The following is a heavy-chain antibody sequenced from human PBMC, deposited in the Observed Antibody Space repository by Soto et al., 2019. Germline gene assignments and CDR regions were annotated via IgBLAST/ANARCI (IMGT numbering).Heavy chain of an antibody. CDR2: VYYTGDT. D-gene: IGHD4-17*01. J-gene: IGHJ6*02. Sequence: QVQLQQSGPRLVKPSETLSLTCTVSSGPDRSHNWGWIRQPPGRGLEWIGYVYYTGDTAYNPSLRGRVTISADTSTNDISLTLNSVTAAETAVYYCVRQGIDYLHGLVDVWGQGTTVSVSS. V-gene: IGHV4-59*08. CDR1: SGPDRSHN. CDR3: VRQGIDYLHGLVDV.